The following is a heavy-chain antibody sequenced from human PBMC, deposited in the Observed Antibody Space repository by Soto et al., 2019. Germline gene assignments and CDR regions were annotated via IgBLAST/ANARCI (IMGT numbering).Heavy chain of an antibody. CDR1: GFTFSNYW. V-gene: IGHV3-7*01. J-gene: IGHJ4*02. Sequence: EVHLVESGGGLVQPGGSLRLSCAASGFTFSNYWMSWVRQAPGRGLVWVASIKQDGGEKYYMDSVKGRFTISKDNAKNSLYLQLNSLRAGDTAVYYCARDSHAHFDYWGQGTLVTVSS. CDR3: ARDSHAHFDY. CDR2: IKQDGGEK.